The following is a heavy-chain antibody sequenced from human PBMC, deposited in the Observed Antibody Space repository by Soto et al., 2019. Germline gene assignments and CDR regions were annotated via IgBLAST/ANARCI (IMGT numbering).Heavy chain of an antibody. Sequence: PGGSLRLSCAASGFTFSSHSMNWVRQAPGKGLEWVSFISSSSSYIYYADSVKGRFTISRDNAKKSLYLQMNSLRAEDTAVYYCARGWGSNYDFWSGSPMDVWGQVTTVSVSS. J-gene: IGHJ6*02. D-gene: IGHD3-3*01. CDR2: ISSSSSYI. V-gene: IGHV3-21*01. CDR3: ARGWGSNYDFWSGSPMDV. CDR1: GFTFSSHS.